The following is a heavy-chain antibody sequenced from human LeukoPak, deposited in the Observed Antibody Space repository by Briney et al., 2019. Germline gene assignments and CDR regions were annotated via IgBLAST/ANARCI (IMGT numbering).Heavy chain of an antibody. V-gene: IGHV3-7*01. CDR1: GFTFSEFW. Sequence: GGSLRLSCAVPGFTFSEFWMNWVRRSPGKGLEWVASINQNGGETSYVDSVKGRFTISRDNPKNSLYLQMSSLRAEDTAVYYCARDGTAPGLYFDLWGQGTLVTVSS. J-gene: IGHJ4*01. D-gene: IGHD6-13*01. CDR2: INQNGGET. CDR3: ARDGTAPGLYFDL.